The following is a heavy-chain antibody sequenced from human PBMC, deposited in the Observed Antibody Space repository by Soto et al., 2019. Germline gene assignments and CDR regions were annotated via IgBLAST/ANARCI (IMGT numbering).Heavy chain of an antibody. CDR1: GFTFSSYW. Sequence: EVQLVESGGGLVQPGGSLRLSCAASGFTFSSYWMHWVRQAPGKGLVWVSRINSDGSRTSYADSVKGRFTISRDNAKNTLDLQMNSLRAEDTAVYYCAVAVAGPTAIGYWGQGTLVTVSS. D-gene: IGHD6-19*01. CDR3: AVAVAGPTAIGY. J-gene: IGHJ4*02. CDR2: INSDGSRT. V-gene: IGHV3-74*01.